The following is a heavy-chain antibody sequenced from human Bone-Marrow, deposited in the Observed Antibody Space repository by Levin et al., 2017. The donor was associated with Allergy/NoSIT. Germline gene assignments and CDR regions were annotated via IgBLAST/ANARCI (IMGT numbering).Heavy chain of an antibody. CDR2: IKQDGSEK. CDR1: GFTFSSYW. V-gene: IGHV3-7*04. J-gene: IGHJ6*03. Sequence: PGGSLRLSCAASGFTFSSYWMSWVRQAPGKGLEWVANIKQDGSEKYYVDSVKGRFTISRDNAKNSLYLQMNSLRAEDTAVYYCARAATLLRGPYYYYDYYMDVWGKGTTVTVSS. CDR3: ARAATLLRGPYYYYDYYMDV. D-gene: IGHD2-15*01.